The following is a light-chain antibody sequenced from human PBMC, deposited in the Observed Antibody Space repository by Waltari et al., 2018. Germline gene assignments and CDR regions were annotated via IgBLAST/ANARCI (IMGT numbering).Light chain of an antibody. CDR1: SSEVAGYNY. V-gene: IGLV2-14*03. CDR2: DVS. CDR3: SSYTSSSTVV. Sequence: QSALTQPASVSGSPGQSITISCTGTSSEVAGYNYVPWYQQHPGKAPKLMIYDVSNRPSGVSNRFSGSKSGNTASLTISGLQAEDEADYYCSSYTSSSTVVFGGGTKLTVL. J-gene: IGLJ2*01.